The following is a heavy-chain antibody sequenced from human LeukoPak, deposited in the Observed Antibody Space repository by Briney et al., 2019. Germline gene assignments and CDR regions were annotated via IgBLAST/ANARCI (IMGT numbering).Heavy chain of an antibody. CDR1: GLTFSSYG. J-gene: IGHJ4*02. Sequence: PGGSLRLSCAASGLTFSSYGMSWVRQAPGKGLVWVSRINSDGSSTSYADSVKGRFTISRDNAKNTLYLQMNSLRAEDTAVYYCARAHAYYDILTGYYYWGQGTLVTVSS. CDR3: ARAHAYYDILTGYYY. V-gene: IGHV3-74*01. D-gene: IGHD3-9*01. CDR2: INSDGSST.